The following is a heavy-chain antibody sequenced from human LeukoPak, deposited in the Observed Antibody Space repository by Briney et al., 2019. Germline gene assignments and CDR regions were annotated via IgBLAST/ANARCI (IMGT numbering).Heavy chain of an antibody. CDR1: GFTFSSYS. CDR3: ARGGWRYYGSGSYYNSFYYYYYMDV. J-gene: IGHJ6*03. V-gene: IGHV3-48*01. D-gene: IGHD3-10*01. CDR2: ISSSSTTI. Sequence: GGSLRLSCAASGFTFSSYSMMWVRQAPGKGLEWVSYISSSSTTIHYADSVKGRFTISRDNAKNSVYLQMNSLRAEDTAVYYCARGGWRYYGSGSYYNSFYYYYYMDVWGKGTTVTISS.